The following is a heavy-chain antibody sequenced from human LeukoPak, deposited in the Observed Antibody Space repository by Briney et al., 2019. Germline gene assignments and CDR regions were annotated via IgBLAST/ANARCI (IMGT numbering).Heavy chain of an antibody. J-gene: IGHJ5*02. CDR2: VYPGDYDT. CDR1: GYTFTTYW. V-gene: IGHV5-51*01. D-gene: IGHD3-10*01. CDR3: ARNYGSGNYYTPSDL. Sequence: GESLKISCKGSGYTFTTYWIAWVRQVPGKGLGWMGIVYPGDYDTRYSPSFQGQVTISADKSINTAYLQWSNLKASDTAMYYCARNYGSGNYYTPSDLWGQGTLVTVSS.